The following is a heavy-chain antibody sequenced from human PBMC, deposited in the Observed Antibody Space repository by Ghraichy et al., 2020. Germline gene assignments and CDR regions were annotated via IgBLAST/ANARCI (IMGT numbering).Heavy chain of an antibody. CDR3: ARDSSSYYFDY. Sequence: SETLSLTCTVSGGSISSYYWSWIRQPPGKGLEWIGYIYYSGSTNYNPSLKSRVTISVDTSKNQFSLKLSSVTAADTAVYYCARDSSSYYFDYWGQGTLVTVSS. CDR1: GGSISSYY. J-gene: IGHJ4*02. V-gene: IGHV4-59*01. CDR2: IYYSGST. D-gene: IGHD6-13*01.